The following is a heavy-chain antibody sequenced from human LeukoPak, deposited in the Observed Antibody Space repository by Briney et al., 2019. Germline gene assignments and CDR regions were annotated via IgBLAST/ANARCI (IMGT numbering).Heavy chain of an antibody. V-gene: IGHV3-30-3*01. CDR3: ARQNLVGADYDYVWGSSLGYFDY. D-gene: IGHD3-16*01. CDR2: ISYDGSNK. Sequence: PGRSLRLSCAASGFTFSSYAMHWVRQAPGKGLEWVAVISYDGSNKYYADSVKGRFTISRDNSKNTLYLQMNSLRAEDTAVYYCARQNLVGADYDYVWGSSLGYFDYWGQGTLVTVSS. CDR1: GFTFSSYA. J-gene: IGHJ4*02.